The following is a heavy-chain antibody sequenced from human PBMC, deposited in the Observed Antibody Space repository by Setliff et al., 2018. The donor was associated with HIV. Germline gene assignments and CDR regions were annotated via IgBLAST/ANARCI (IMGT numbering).Heavy chain of an antibody. V-gene: IGHV4-61*02. CDR2: IYTSGNT. J-gene: IGHJ4*02. Sequence: SETLSLTCSVSGASINKGSYYWSWIRQPAGKGLEWIGRIYTSGNTNYNPSLKSRVTMSVDTSKKQFSLKLTSVTAADTAVYYCARGGYHGFGSYGDYWGQGTLVTVSS. CDR3: ARGGYHGFGSYGDY. D-gene: IGHD3-10*01. CDR1: GASINKGSYY.